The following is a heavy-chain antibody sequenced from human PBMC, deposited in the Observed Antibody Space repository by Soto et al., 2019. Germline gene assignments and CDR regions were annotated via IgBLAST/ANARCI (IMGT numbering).Heavy chain of an antibody. J-gene: IGHJ5*02. CDR1: GYTFTGYY. D-gene: IGHD3-9*01. Sequence: ASVKVSCKASGYTFTGYYMHWVRQAPGQGLEWMGWINPNSGGTNYAQKFQGWVTMTRDTSISTAYMELSRLRSDDTAVYYCARYSDDILTGYSTNWFDPWGQGTLVTVSS. CDR2: INPNSGGT. CDR3: ARYSDDILTGYSTNWFDP. V-gene: IGHV1-2*04.